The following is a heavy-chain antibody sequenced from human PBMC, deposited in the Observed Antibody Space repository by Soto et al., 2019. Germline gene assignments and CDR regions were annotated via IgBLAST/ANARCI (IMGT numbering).Heavy chain of an antibody. CDR1: GFTFSSYG. V-gene: IGHV3-33*06. Sequence: GGSLRLSCAASGFTFSSYGMHWVRQAPGKGLEWVAVIWYDGSNKYYADSVKGRFTISRDNSKNTLYLQMNSLRAEDTAVYYCAKHQNTVTTMFDNYWGQGTLVTVSS. CDR3: AKHQNTVTTMFDNY. CDR2: IWYDGSNK. J-gene: IGHJ4*02. D-gene: IGHD4-17*01.